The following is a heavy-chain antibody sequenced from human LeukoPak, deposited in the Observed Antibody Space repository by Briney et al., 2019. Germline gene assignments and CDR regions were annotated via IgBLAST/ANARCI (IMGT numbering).Heavy chain of an antibody. J-gene: IGHJ4*02. D-gene: IGHD4-17*01. CDR1: GFTFSSYA. CDR3: ARSPYGDPQYYLDF. Sequence: GGSPRLSCAASGFTFSSYAMHWVRQAPGKGLEWVAIISYHGDNKYYADSVKGRFTISRDNSKNTLHLQMNTLRTEDTAVYFCARSPYGDPQYYLDFWGQGTLVTVSS. CDR2: ISYHGDNK. V-gene: IGHV3-30-3*01.